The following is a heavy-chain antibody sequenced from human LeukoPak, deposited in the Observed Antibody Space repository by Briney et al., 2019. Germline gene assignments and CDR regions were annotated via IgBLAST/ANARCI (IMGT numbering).Heavy chain of an antibody. Sequence: ASVKVSCKASGYTFTAYYIRWMRQAPGQGLEWMGWINPISGGTDYAQKFQGRVTVTRDTSISTTYMELNSLRSDDTAVYYCARDRGGAVTVYWGQGTLVTVSS. CDR1: GYTFTAYY. J-gene: IGHJ4*02. V-gene: IGHV1-2*02. CDR2: INPISGGT. D-gene: IGHD1-26*01. CDR3: ARDRGGAVTVY.